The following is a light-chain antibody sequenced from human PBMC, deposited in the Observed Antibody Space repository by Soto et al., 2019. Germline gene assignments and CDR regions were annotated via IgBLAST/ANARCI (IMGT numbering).Light chain of an antibody. Sequence: QSVLTQPPSVSGAPGQRVTISCTGSSSNIGAGYDVHWYQQLPGTAPKLLIYGNSNRPSGVPDRFSGSKSGTSASLAITGLQAEDEADYYCQSYDSSRSLYYVFGTGTKLTVL. CDR2: GNS. CDR1: SSNIGAGYD. V-gene: IGLV1-40*01. CDR3: QSYDSSRSLYYV. J-gene: IGLJ1*01.